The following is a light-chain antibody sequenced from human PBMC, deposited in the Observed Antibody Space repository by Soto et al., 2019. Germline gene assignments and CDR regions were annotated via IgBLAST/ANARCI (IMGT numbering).Light chain of an antibody. V-gene: IGKV3-20*01. CDR2: GAS. CDR1: QSVSSSY. J-gene: IGKJ2*01. Sequence: EIVLTQSPGTLSLSPGERATLSCRASQSVSSSYLAWYQQKPGQAPRLLIYGASSRATGIPDRFSGSGSGTDFTLTISRLEHEDFAVYYCQQYGSSHPDGMYTFGQGTKLEIK. CDR3: QQYGSSHPDGMYT.